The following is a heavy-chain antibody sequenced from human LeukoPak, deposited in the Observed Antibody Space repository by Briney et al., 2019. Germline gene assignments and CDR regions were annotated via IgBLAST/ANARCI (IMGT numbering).Heavy chain of an antibody. V-gene: IGHV1-46*01. CDR3: ATVRRYYDILTVQSNFDY. Sequence: GASVKVSCKASGYTFTSYYMHWVRQAPGQGLEWMGIINPSGGSTSYAQKFQGRVTMTEDTSTDTAYMELSSLRSEDTAVYYCATVRRYYDILTVQSNFDYWGQGTLVTVSS. CDR1: GYTFTSYY. CDR2: INPSGGST. D-gene: IGHD3-9*01. J-gene: IGHJ4*02.